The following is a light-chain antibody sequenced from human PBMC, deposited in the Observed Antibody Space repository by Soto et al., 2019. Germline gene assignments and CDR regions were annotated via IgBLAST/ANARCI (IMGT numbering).Light chain of an antibody. CDR2: VAS. CDR1: QSVSSN. CDR3: QQYNNWPPRWT. J-gene: IGKJ1*01. Sequence: EIVMTQSPATLSVSPGERATLSCRASQSVSSNLAWYQQKPCQAPRLLIYVASTRATGIPARFSGSGSGTEFSLTISSLQSEDFAGYYCQQYNNWPPRWTFGQGTKVDIK. V-gene: IGKV3-15*01.